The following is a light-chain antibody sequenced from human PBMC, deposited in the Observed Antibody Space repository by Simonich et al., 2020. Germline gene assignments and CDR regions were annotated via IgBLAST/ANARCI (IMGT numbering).Light chain of an antibody. Sequence: DIQMTQSPSAMSASVGDRVPITCRASQGISNYLAWFQQKPGKAPKLLIYKSSSLESGVPSRFSGSGSGTEFTRTISSLQPDDFATYYCQQYNSYSGTFGQGTKVEIK. CDR1: QGISNY. J-gene: IGKJ1*01. V-gene: IGKV1-5*03. CDR3: QQYNSYSGT. CDR2: KSS.